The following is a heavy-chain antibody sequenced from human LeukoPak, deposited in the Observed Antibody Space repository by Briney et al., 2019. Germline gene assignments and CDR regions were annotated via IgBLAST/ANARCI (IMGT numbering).Heavy chain of an antibody. Sequence: SGPALVRPTQTLTLTCTFSGFSLSSSGMCVSWXXXXXXXXXXXLARIDWDGDEHFSTSLRSRLTISKDTSKNQVLLTMTNMDPVDTGTYYCARHGRSGTTGIDYWGQGTLVTV. CDR2: IDWDGDE. V-gene: IGHV2-70*11. CDR3: ARHGRSGTTGIDY. J-gene: IGHJ4*02. CDR1: GFSLSSSGMC. D-gene: IGHD4-17*01.